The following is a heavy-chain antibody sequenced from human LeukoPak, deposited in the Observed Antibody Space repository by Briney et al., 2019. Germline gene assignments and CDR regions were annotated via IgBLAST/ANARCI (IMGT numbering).Heavy chain of an antibody. V-gene: IGHV3-30*02. CDR1: GFTFSSYG. CDR3: ARHVHVSMIVVILSDYFDY. J-gene: IGHJ4*02. CDR2: IRYDGSNK. D-gene: IGHD3-22*01. Sequence: TGGSLRLSCAASGFTFSSYGMHWVRQAPGKGLEWVAFIRYDGSNKYYADSVKGRFTISRDNSKNTLYLQMNSLRAEDTAVYYCARHVHVSMIVVILSDYFDYWGRGTLVSVSS.